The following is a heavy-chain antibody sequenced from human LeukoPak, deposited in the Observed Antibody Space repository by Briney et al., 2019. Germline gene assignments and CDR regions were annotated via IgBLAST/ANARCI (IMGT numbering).Heavy chain of an antibody. Sequence: PGGSLRLSCAASGFIFSSYDMHWVRQATGKGLEWVSAIGTAGDTYYPGSVKGRFTISRENAKNSLYLQMNSLRAGDTAVYYCARGFYGDSSYYYYYMDAWGKGTTVTVSS. D-gene: IGHD3-22*01. J-gene: IGHJ6*03. CDR1: GFIFSSYD. CDR2: IGTAGDT. CDR3: ARGFYGDSSYYYYYMDA. V-gene: IGHV3-13*01.